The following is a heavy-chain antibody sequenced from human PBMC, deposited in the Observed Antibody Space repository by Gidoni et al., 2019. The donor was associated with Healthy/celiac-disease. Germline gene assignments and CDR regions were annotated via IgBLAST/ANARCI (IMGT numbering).Heavy chain of an antibody. D-gene: IGHD3-16*02. CDR2: IYWDDDK. CDR1: GFSLSTIGVG. V-gene: IGHV2-5*02. J-gene: IGHJ4*02. Sequence: QITLKESGPTLVKPTQTLTLTCTFSGFSLSTIGVGVGWIRQPPGKALEWLALIYWDDDKRYSPSLKSRLTITKDTSKNQVVLTMTNMDPVDTATYYCAHSQYDYVWGSYRYPTAAFDYWGQGTLVTVSS. CDR3: AHSQYDYVWGSYRYPTAAFDY.